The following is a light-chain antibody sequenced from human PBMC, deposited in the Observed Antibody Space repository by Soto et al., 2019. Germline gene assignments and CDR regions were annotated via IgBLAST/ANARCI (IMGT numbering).Light chain of an antibody. CDR3: QQYNNWPFS. Sequence: EIVMTQSPATLSVSPGERATLSCRAGQGVTTNFAWYQQKSGQSPRLLIYDVSIRATGVPARFSGTGSETDFTLTLSGLQSEDSAVYFCQQYNNWPFSFGQGTRLEIK. CDR2: DVS. V-gene: IGKV3-15*01. J-gene: IGKJ5*01. CDR1: QGVTTN.